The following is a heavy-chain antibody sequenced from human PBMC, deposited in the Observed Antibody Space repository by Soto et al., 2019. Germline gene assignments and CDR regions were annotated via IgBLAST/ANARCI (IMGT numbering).Heavy chain of an antibody. V-gene: IGHV3-23*01. J-gene: IGHJ4*02. CDR1: GFTFSSYS. D-gene: IGHD2-8*01. Sequence: GGSLSLSRAASGFTFSSYSMNWVRHAPGKGLEWASAISGSGGSTYYADSVKGRFTISRDNSKNTLYLQMNSLRAEDTAVYYCAKDIGMMVHAIGADYWGQGTLVTV. CDR2: ISGSGGST. CDR3: AKDIGMMVHAIGADY.